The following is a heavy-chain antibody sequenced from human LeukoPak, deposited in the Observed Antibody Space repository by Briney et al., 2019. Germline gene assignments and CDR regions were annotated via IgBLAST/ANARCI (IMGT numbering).Heavy chain of an antibody. CDR2: VYYGGGT. V-gene: IGHV4-59*01. Sequence: PSETLPLTCTVSGGSISSYYWSWIRQPPGKGLEWIGYVYYGGGTNYNPSLKSRVTISVDTSKNQFSLKLTSVTAADTAVYYCARGDVEMATASGALLRGFDYWGQGTLVTVSS. D-gene: IGHD5-24*01. CDR1: GGSISSYY. CDR3: ARGDVEMATASGALLRGFDY. J-gene: IGHJ4*02.